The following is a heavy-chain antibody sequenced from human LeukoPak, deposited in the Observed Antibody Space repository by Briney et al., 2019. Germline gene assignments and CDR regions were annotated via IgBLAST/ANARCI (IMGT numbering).Heavy chain of an antibody. CDR3: ASPLVESGGNIYFGL. Sequence: PGGSLRLSCAASGFTFSIYWMTWVRQAPGKGLEWVANINPDGSAKAYVDSVKGRFTISRDKAKKSLFLEMNSLSVADTAVYYCASPLVESGGNIYFGLWGRGTLVTVSS. CDR2: INPDGSAK. V-gene: IGHV3-7*05. CDR1: GFTFSIYW. D-gene: IGHD4-23*01. J-gene: IGHJ2*01.